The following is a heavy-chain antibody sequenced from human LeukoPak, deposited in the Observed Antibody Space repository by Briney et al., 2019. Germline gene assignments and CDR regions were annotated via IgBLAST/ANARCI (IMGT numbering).Heavy chain of an antibody. D-gene: IGHD1-26*01. CDR2: VYYSGAT. Sequence: SETLPLTCTASVDSMNSTTYFWGWIRQPPGKGLEWIGSVYYSGATYYNSSLKSRVTIFLDTSKNQFSLTLRSVIAADTAVYFCATGKRAHINYWGQGTLVTVSS. V-gene: IGHV4-39*07. CDR1: VDSMNSTTYF. J-gene: IGHJ4*02. CDR3: ATGKRAHINY.